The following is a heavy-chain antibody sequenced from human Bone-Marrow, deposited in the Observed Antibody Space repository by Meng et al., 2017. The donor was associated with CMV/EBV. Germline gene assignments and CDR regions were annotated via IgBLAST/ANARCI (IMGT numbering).Heavy chain of an antibody. CDR1: GGSVSSGSYY. J-gene: IGHJ4*02. CDR3: VRVGASAQNGPL. V-gene: IGHV4-61*01. D-gene: IGHD3-16*01. Sequence: SETLSLTCTVSGGSVSSGSYYWSWIRQPPGKGLEWIGYIYYSGSTNYNPSLKSRVTISVDTSKNQFSLKMTSVAAADTAVYYCVRVGASAQNGPLWGQGTLVTVSS. CDR2: IYYSGST.